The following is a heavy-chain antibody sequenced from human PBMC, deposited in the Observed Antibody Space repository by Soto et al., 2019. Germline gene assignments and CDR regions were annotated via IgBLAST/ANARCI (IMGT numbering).Heavy chain of an antibody. CDR1: GFTFSSYW. CDR3: TGRYCSGNRCYCY. J-gene: IGHJ4*02. CDR2: INSDGSTT. Sequence: GGSLRLSCAASGFTFSSYWMHWVRQAPGKGLVWVSRINSDGSTTNYADSVKGRFTISRDNAKNTLDLQMNSPRAEDSAVYYCTGRYCSGNRCYCYWGQGTLVTVSS. D-gene: IGHD2-15*01. V-gene: IGHV3-74*01.